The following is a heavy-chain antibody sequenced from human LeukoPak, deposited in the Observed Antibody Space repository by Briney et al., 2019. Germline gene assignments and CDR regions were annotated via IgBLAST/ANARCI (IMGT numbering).Heavy chain of an antibody. CDR1: GFTFSSHA. Sequence: GGSLRLSCAASGFTFSSHALSWVRQAPGKGLEWVSSLSGSGYNTYYADSVKGRFTISRDNSKNTVYLQMNSLRAEDTAVYYCAKDPYGTRYFDYWGQATLVSLPS. CDR3: AKDPYGTRYFDY. CDR2: LSGSGYNT. V-gene: IGHV3-23*01. J-gene: IGHJ4*02. D-gene: IGHD2-2*01.